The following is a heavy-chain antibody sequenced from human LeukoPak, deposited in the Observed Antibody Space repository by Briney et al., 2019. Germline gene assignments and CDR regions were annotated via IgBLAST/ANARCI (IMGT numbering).Heavy chain of an antibody. D-gene: IGHD5-12*01. J-gene: IGHJ4*02. CDR3: AKLRGATINAWYFDY. V-gene: IGHV3-23*01. CDR1: GFTFSSYA. Sequence: GGSLRLSCAASGFTFSSYAMSWVRQAPGKGLEWVSAISGSGGSTYYADSVKGWFTISRDNSKNTLYLQMNSLRAEDTAVYYCAKLRGATINAWYFDYWGQGTLVTVSS. CDR2: ISGSGGST.